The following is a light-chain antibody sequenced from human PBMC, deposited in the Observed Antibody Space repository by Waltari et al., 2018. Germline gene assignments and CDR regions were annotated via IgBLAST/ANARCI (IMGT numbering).Light chain of an antibody. Sequence: QPALTQPPSASGSPGQSVTISCTGTSRNVGSYNDVSWYQQHPGTAPKLIIYEVNKRPSGVPDRFSGSKSDNTASLTVSGLQAEDEADYYCSSYGSSEVFGGGTKVTVL. CDR2: EVN. J-gene: IGLJ2*01. V-gene: IGLV2-8*01. CDR3: SSYGSSEV. CDR1: SRNVGSYND.